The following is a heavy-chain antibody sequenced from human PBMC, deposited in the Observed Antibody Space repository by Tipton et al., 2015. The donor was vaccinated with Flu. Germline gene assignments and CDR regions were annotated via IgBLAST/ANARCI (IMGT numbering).Heavy chain of an antibody. CDR2: IYTSGST. V-gene: IGHV4-61*02. D-gene: IGHD3-22*01. CDR3: ARGDYYDRSGYERY. J-gene: IGHJ4*02. Sequence: TLSLTCTISGGSISSGIGSYYWSWIRQPAGKGLEWIGRIYTSGSTRFNPSLQSRASISVDTSKNQFFLSLGSVTVADTAVYYCARGDYYDRSGYERYGGQGTLVTVSS. CDR1: GGSISSGIGSYY.